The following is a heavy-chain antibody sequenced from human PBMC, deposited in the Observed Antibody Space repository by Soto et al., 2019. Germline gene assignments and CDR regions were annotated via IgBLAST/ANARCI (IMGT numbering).Heavy chain of an antibody. CDR2: ISYDGSHK. D-gene: IGHD2-15*01. CDR3: AKDGAPRYCSRSSCHPAGAY. CDR1: GFTFSNYG. V-gene: IGHV3-30*18. Sequence: QVQLVESGGGVVQPGRSLRLSCAGSGFTFSNYGLHWVRQAPGKGLERVAVISYDGSHKYYADSVKGRFTISRDNSNNMLYLQMASLRAEDTAVYYCAKDGAPRYCSRSSCHPAGAYWGQGTLVTVSS. J-gene: IGHJ4*02.